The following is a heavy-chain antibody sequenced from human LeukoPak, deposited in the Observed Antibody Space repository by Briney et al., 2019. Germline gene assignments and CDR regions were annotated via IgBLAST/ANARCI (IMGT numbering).Heavy chain of an antibody. CDR3: ARRSQCNRSTCSKGGGFDI. Sequence: ASVTVSCKASGYTFTHYGMSWVRQAPGQGPERMRCISAYNGETNYPQKVQDRVTMTTDTSTTTAYMELRSLRSDDTAVYYCARRSQCNRSTCSKGGGFDIWGQGTLVTVSS. D-gene: IGHD2/OR15-2a*01. CDR2: ISAYNGET. V-gene: IGHV1-18*01. CDR1: GYTFTHYG. J-gene: IGHJ3*02.